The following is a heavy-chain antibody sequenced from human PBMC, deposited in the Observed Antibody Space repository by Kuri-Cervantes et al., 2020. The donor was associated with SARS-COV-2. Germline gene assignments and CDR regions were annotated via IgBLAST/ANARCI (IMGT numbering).Heavy chain of an antibody. D-gene: IGHD2-21*01. CDR2: IRSKANSYAT. CDR3: AKDRVGVPDF. J-gene: IGHJ4*02. Sequence: ESLKISCAAYGFTFSGSAMHWVRQASGKGLEWVGRIRSKANSYATAYAASAKGRFTISRDDSKNTAYLQMKSMRSEDTAMYYCAKDRVGVPDFWGQGTLVTVSS. V-gene: IGHV3-73*01. CDR1: GFTFSGSA.